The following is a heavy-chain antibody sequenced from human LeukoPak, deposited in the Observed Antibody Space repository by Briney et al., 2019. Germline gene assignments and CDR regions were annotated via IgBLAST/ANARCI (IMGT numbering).Heavy chain of an antibody. CDR1: GGSISSSSYY. D-gene: IGHD4-23*01. Sequence: PSETLSLTCTVSGGSISSSSYYWGWIRQPPGKGLEWIGSIYYSGSTYYNPSLKSRVTISVDTSKNQFSLKLSSVTAADTAVYYCARGADGVGKLRWSDWGQGTLVTVSS. CDR3: ARGADGVGKLRWSD. J-gene: IGHJ4*02. V-gene: IGHV4-39*07. CDR2: IYYSGST.